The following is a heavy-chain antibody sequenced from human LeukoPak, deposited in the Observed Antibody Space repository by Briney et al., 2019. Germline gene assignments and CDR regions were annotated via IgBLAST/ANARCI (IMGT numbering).Heavy chain of an antibody. Sequence: ASVTVSCKASGYTFTGYYMHWVRQAPGQGLEWMGWINPKSGGTNYAQKFQGRVTMTSDTSISTAYMELSRLRSDDAAVYNCARDKSQQWLTSLILDYWGQGTLVTVSS. V-gene: IGHV1-2*02. CDR1: GYTFTGYY. J-gene: IGHJ4*02. CDR3: ARDKSQQWLTSLILDY. D-gene: IGHD6-19*01. CDR2: INPKSGGT.